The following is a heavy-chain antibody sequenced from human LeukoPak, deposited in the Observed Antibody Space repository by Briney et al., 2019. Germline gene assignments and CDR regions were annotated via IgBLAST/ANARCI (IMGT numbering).Heavy chain of an antibody. J-gene: IGHJ1*01. CDR2: IYYSGST. Sequence: PSETLSLTCTVSGGSISSGDYYWSWIRQPPGKGLEWIGYIYYSGSTYYNPSLKSRVTISVDTSKNQFSLKLSSVTAADTAVYYCARGEGYCSGGSCYPAYFQHWGQGTLVTVSS. D-gene: IGHD2-15*01. CDR3: ARGEGYCSGGSCYPAYFQH. CDR1: GGSISSGDYY. V-gene: IGHV4-30-4*01.